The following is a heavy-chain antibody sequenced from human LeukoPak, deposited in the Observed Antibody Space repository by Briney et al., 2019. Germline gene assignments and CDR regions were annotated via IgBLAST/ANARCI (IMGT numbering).Heavy chain of an antibody. Sequence: PSETLSLTCAVSGGSFSGYYWSWVRQPPGKGLEWIGEINDSGSTNYNPSFKSRVTISVDTTKHQSSLKLSSVTAADTAVYYCARVLPYSSTGRFDPWGQGTLVTVSS. CDR1: GGSFSGYY. CDR2: INDSGST. CDR3: ARVLPYSSTGRFDP. J-gene: IGHJ5*02. D-gene: IGHD6-13*01. V-gene: IGHV4-34*01.